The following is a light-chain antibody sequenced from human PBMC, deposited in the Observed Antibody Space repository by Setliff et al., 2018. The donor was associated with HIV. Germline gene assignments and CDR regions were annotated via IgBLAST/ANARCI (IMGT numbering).Light chain of an antibody. Sequence: NFMLTQPHSVSESPGKTVTISCTCSSGSIASNYVQWYQQRPGSSPTTVIYENDQRPSGVPHRFSGSIDSSSNSASLTISGLKTEDEADYYCQSYDSSVYVFGGGTKV. CDR1: SGSIASNY. V-gene: IGLV6-57*01. CDR3: QSYDSSVYV. CDR2: END. J-gene: IGLJ1*01.